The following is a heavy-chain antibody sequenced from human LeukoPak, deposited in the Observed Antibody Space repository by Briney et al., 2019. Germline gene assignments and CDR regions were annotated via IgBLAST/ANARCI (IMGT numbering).Heavy chain of an antibody. CDR1: GFTFSSYS. D-gene: IGHD2/OR15-2a*01. V-gene: IGHV3-48*04. CDR3: ARSKNRRNEYFQH. J-gene: IGHJ1*01. CDR2: ISSSSSTI. Sequence: GGSLRLSCAASGFTFSSYSMNWVRQAPGKGLEWVSYISSSSSTIYYADSVKGRFTISRDNAKNSLYLQMNSLRAEDTAVYYCARSKNRRNEYFQHWGQGTLVTVSS.